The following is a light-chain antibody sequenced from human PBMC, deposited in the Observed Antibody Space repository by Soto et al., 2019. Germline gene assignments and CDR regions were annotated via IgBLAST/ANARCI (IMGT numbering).Light chain of an antibody. V-gene: IGKV3-15*01. CDR1: QSVSNN. CDR2: AAS. Sequence: EIVMTQSPATLSVSPGERATLSCRASQSVSNNLAWYQQKPGQAPRLLIYAASTRATGVPARFGGSGSGTEFTLTLSSLQSEDFAVYYCQQYNDWPPWAFGQGTKVEIK. J-gene: IGKJ1*01. CDR3: QQYNDWPPWA.